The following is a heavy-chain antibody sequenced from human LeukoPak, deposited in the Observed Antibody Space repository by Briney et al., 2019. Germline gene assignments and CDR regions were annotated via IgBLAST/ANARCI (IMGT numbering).Heavy chain of an antibody. D-gene: IGHD2-8*01. V-gene: IGHV3-11*04. CDR3: ARARRMLYEYTYFDY. CDR2: ISSSGSTI. J-gene: IGHJ4*02. CDR1: GFTFSDYY. Sequence: GGSLRLSCAASGFTFSDYYMSWNRQAPGRGLEWVSYISSSGSTIYYADTVKGRFTISRDNAKNSLYLQMNSLRAEDTAVYYCARARRMLYEYTYFDYWGQGTLVTVSS.